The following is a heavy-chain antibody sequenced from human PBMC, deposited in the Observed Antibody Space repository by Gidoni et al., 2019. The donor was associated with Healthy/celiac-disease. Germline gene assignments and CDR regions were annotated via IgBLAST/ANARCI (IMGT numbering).Heavy chain of an antibody. V-gene: IGHV4-34*01. CDR2: INHRGST. J-gene: IGHJ6*02. D-gene: IGHD3-10*01. CDR3: ARGRITMVRGVYYYYYGMDV. CDR1: GESFSDYS. Sequence: QEQLQQWDAGLMKPWETLYLTCAVYGESFSDYSWSWIRQPPGKGLEWIGEINHRGSTNYNPSLKSRVTISVYTSKNQCSLMLSSVTAADTAVYYCARGRITMVRGVYYYYYGMDVWGQGTTVTVSS.